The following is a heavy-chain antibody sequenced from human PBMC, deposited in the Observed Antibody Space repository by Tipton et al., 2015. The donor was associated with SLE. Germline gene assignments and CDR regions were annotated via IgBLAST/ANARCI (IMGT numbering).Heavy chain of an antibody. CDR1: GDSISSSTYY. V-gene: IGHV4-31*03. D-gene: IGHD4-17*01. CDR2: IYYSGST. CDR3: ARGSGDSPHDAFDI. J-gene: IGHJ3*02. Sequence: TLSLTCTVSGDSISSSTYYWGWIRQHPGKGLESIGFIYYSGSTYYSPSLKSRVTISVDTSKNQFSLKLSSVTAADTAVYYCARGSGDSPHDAFDIWGQGTMVTVSS.